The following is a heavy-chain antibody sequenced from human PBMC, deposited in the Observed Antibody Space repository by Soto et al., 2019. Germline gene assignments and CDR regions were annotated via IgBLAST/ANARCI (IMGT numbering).Heavy chain of an antibody. CDR1: GWSFSGYY. V-gene: IGHV4-34*01. CDR2: INHSGST. D-gene: IGHD3-10*01. CDR3: ARGTQFFPGFGELFYPNDY. J-gene: IGHJ4*02. Sequence: SETLSLTCAVYGWSFSGYYWSWIRQPPGKGLEWIGEINHSGSTNYNPSLKSRVTISVDTSKNQFSLKLSSVTAADTAVYYCARGTQFFPGFGELFYPNDYWGQGTLVTVSS.